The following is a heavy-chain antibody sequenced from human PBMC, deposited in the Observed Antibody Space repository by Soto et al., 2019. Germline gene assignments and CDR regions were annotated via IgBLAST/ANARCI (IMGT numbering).Heavy chain of an antibody. J-gene: IGHJ6*02. D-gene: IGHD5-12*01. CDR2: MNPNSGNT. V-gene: IGHV1-8*01. Sequence: GASVKVSCKASGYTFTSYDINWVRQATGQGLEWMGWMNPNSGNTGYAQKFQGRVTMTRNTSISTAYMELSSLRSEDTAVYYCARDYRWLQNYYYYGMDVWGQGTTVTVSS. CDR3: ARDYRWLQNYYYYGMDV. CDR1: GYTFTSYD.